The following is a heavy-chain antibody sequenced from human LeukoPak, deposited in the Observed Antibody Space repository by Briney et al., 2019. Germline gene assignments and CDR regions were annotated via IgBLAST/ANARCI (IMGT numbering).Heavy chain of an antibody. D-gene: IGHD4-17*01. J-gene: IGHJ5*02. CDR2: MNPNSGDT. CDR3: ARGGGRVYGDYYNWFDP. CDR1: GYTFSSYD. Sequence: GASVKVSCKASGYTFSSYDINWVRQATGQGLEWMGWMNPNSGDTGYAQKFQGRITMTRNTSISTAYMELSSLRSEDTAVYYCARGGGRVYGDYYNWFDPWGQGTLVTVSS. V-gene: IGHV1-8*01.